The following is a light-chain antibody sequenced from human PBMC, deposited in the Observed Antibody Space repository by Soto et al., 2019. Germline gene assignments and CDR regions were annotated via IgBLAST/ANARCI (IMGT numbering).Light chain of an antibody. V-gene: IGKV3-20*01. CDR2: GAS. Sequence: EFVLTQSPGTLSLSPGERATLSFRASQNVASDYLAWYRQKPGQAPRVLIYGASARAIGFPDRISGSGSGTDFTLTISRLEPEDFAVYYCQQYGSSGTFGQGTKVDIK. J-gene: IGKJ1*01. CDR3: QQYGSSGT. CDR1: QNVASDY.